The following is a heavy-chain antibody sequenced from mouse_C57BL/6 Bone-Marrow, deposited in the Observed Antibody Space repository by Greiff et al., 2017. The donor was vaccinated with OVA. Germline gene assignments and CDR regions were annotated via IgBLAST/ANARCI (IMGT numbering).Heavy chain of an antibody. CDR1: GYTFTSYW. CDR3: AREGGNSYAMDY. J-gene: IGHJ4*01. D-gene: IGHD2-1*01. V-gene: IGHV1-69*01. CDR2: IDPSDSYT. Sequence: VQLQQPGAELVMPGASVKLSCKASGYTFTSYWMHWVKQRPGQGLEWIGEIDPSDSYTNYNQKFKGKSTLTVDKSSSTAYMQLSSLTSEDSAVYYCAREGGNSYAMDYWGQGTSVTVSS.